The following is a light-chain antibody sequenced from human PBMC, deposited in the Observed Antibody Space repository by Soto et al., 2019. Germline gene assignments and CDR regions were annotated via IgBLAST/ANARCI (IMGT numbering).Light chain of an antibody. CDR1: QGLVYGDGHTY. CDR3: MQGTHWPPT. J-gene: IGKJ4*01. Sequence: DVVMTQSPLSLPVTLGQAASISCRSSQGLVYGDGHTYMHWFQQRPGQAPRRLLYKVSNRDSGVPDRFSGSASGTNFTLKISRVEAEDVGVYYCMQGTHWPPTFGGGTKVEIK. V-gene: IGKV2-30*01. CDR2: KVS.